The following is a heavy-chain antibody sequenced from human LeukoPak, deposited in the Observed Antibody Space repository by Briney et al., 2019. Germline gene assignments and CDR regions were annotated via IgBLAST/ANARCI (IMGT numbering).Heavy chain of an antibody. CDR2: IRAKAYGGTA. CDR3: TRGSGRFEY. D-gene: IGHD1-26*01. Sequence: GGSLRLSCSTSGFNFGDFPMAWVRQAPGKGLEWVGYIRAKAYGGTAEYGPSVKGRFFVSRDDAKGIAYLQMNSLKSEDTAVYYCTRGSGRFEYWDQGTLVAVSS. V-gene: IGHV3-49*04. J-gene: IGHJ4*02. CDR1: GFNFGDFP.